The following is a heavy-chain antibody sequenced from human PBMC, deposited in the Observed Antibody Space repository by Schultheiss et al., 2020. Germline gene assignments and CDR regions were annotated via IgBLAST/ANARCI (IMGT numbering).Heavy chain of an antibody. CDR2: IRGSSNFI. CDR1: GFTFSGSA. D-gene: IGHD2-21*02. J-gene: IGHJ4*02. Sequence: GGSLRLSCAASGFTFSGSAMHWVRQAPGKGLEWVSSIRGSSNFIYYADSVKGRFTISRDNAKNSVFLQMNSLRGEDTAVYYCTRGDGDFDNMFFWGQGVLVTVSS. V-gene: IGHV3-21*01. CDR3: TRGDGDFDNMFF.